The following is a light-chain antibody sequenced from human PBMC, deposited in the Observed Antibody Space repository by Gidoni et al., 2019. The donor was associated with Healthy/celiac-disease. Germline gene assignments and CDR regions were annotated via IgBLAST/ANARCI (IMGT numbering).Light chain of an antibody. CDR2: RAS. V-gene: IGKV1-5*03. Sequence: IHLTHSPSTLSASVRDIVTISCRASQSISSWLAWYQQKPGKAPKLLIYRASDLATGVPSRLSGSGSETEFTLTISSLQPEDFATYYCQHYKSYLYTFGQGTKLEI. CDR1: QSISSW. J-gene: IGKJ2*01. CDR3: QHYKSYLYT.